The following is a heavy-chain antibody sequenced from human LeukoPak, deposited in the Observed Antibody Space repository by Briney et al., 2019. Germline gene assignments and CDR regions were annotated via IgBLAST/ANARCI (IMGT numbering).Heavy chain of an antibody. CDR3: ARGERPPSTVTTGGSFDH. Sequence: GGSLRLSCAASGFTFSSYAMHWVRQAPGKGLEWVAVISYDGSNKYYADSVKGRFTISRDNSKNTLYLQMNSLRAEDTAVYYCARGERPPSTVTTGGSFDHWGQGTLVTVSS. CDR1: GFTFSSYA. D-gene: IGHD4-17*01. CDR2: ISYDGSNK. J-gene: IGHJ4*02. V-gene: IGHV3-30-3*01.